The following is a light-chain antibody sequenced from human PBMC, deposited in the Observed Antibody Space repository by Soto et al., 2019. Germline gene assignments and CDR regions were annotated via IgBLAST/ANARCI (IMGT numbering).Light chain of an antibody. CDR2: EVS. V-gene: IGLV2-8*01. Sequence: SVVAQPPSASESPGEPVTVSCAETSSNIGGYNYVSWYQQHPGKAPKLMIYEVSKRPSGVPDRFSGSKSGKTASLTVSGLQAEDEADYYCSSYAGSNNYVFGTGTKVTVL. CDR1: SSNIGGYNY. CDR3: SSYAGSNNYV. J-gene: IGLJ1*01.